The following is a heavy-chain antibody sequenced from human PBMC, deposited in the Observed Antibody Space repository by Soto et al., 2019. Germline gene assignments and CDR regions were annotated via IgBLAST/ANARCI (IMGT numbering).Heavy chain of an antibody. CDR2: IYHSGST. Sequence: SETLSLTCAVSGGSISSSNWWSWVRQPPGKGLEWIGEIYHSGSTNYNPSRKSRVTISVDKSKNQFSLKLSSVTAADTAVYYCARSRILTSPYYDFWSGPYGMDVWGQGTTVTVSS. CDR1: GGSISSSNW. J-gene: IGHJ6*02. CDR3: ARSRILTSPYYDFWSGPYGMDV. D-gene: IGHD3-3*01. V-gene: IGHV4-4*02.